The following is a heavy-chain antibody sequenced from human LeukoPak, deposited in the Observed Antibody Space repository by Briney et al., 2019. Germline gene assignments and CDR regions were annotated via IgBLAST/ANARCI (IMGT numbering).Heavy chain of an antibody. D-gene: IGHD3-9*01. Sequence: GASLRLSCAVSGFIFRNYAMSWVRQAPGKGLGRVSAITGSGDSTYYADSVKGRFTISRDNSKNTLYVEMNTQRAADTAVYYSAKWGDYDILTGYYVSDFWGQGPLVTVSS. J-gene: IGHJ4*02. CDR3: AKWGDYDILTGYYVSDF. CDR2: ITGSGDST. V-gene: IGHV3-23*01. CDR1: GFIFRNYA.